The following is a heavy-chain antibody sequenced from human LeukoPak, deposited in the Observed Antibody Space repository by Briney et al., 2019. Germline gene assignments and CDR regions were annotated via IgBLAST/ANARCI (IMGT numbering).Heavy chain of an antibody. V-gene: IGHV3-30*18. CDR1: GFTFSSYG. CDR3: AKDGREVWFGELLNAFDI. CDR2: ISYDGSNK. Sequence: PGRSLRLSCAASGFTFSSYGMHWVRPAPGKGLEWVAVISYDGSNKYYADSVKGRFTISRDNSKNTLYLQMNSLRAEDTAVYYCAKDGREVWFGELLNAFDIWGQGTMVTVSS. J-gene: IGHJ3*02. D-gene: IGHD3-10*01.